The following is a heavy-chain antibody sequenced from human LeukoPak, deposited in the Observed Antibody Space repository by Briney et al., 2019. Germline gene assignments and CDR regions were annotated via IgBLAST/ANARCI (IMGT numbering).Heavy chain of an antibody. J-gene: IGHJ5*02. CDR2: VYYSGST. V-gene: IGHV4-39*07. D-gene: IGHD5-18*01. CDR3: ARDIEVDTAINWFDP. Sequence: SGTLSLTCTVSGGSISSSRYYWGWIRQSPWKGLEWIGSVYYSGSTYYNPSLKSRVSISVVTSNNQFSLKLTSVTPADTAFYYCARDIEVDTAINWFDPWGQGTLVTVSS. CDR1: GGSISSSRYY.